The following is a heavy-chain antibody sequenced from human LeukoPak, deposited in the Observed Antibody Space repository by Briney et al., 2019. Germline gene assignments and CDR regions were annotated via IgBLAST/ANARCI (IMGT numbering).Heavy chain of an antibody. Sequence: SETLSLTCTVSGGSISSYYWSWIRQPAGKGLEWIGRIYTSGSTNYNPSLKSRVTMSVDTSKNQFSLKLSSVTAADTAVYYCARDLGYYYDSSPGWFDPWGQGTLVTVSS. V-gene: IGHV4-4*07. D-gene: IGHD3-22*01. CDR3: ARDLGYYYDSSPGWFDP. CDR1: GGSISSYY. CDR2: IYTSGST. J-gene: IGHJ5*02.